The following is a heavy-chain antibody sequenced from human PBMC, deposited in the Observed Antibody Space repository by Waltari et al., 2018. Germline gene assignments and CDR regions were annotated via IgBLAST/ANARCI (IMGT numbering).Heavy chain of an antibody. CDR2: ISGSGGST. Sequence: EVQLVESGGGLVQPGRSLRLSCAASGFTFDDYAMHWVRQAPGKGLEWVSAISGSGGSTYYADSVKGRFTISRDNSKNTLYLQMNSLRAEDTSVYYCAKVSIVGATTKYYFDYWGQGTLVTVSS. CDR1: GFTFDDYA. J-gene: IGHJ4*02. V-gene: IGHV3-23*04. CDR3: AKVSIVGATTKYYFDY. D-gene: IGHD1-26*01.